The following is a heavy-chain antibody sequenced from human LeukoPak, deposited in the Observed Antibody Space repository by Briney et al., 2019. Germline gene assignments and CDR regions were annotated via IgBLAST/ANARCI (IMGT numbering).Heavy chain of an antibody. J-gene: IGHJ6*03. CDR2: INPNSGGT. CDR3: ARGGRIQLWLSEYYYYMDV. D-gene: IGHD5-18*01. CDR1: GYTFTGYY. V-gene: IGHV1-2*02. Sequence: ASVKVSCKASGYTFTGYYMHWVRQAPGQGLEWMGWINPNSGGTNYAQKFQGRVTMTRDTSISTAYMELSRLRSDDTAVYYCARGGRIQLWLSEYYYYMDVWGKGTTVTISS.